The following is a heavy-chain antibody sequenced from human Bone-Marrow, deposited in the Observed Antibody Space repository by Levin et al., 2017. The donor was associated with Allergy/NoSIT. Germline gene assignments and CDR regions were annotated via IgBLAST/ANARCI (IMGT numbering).Heavy chain of an antibody. CDR1: GFTVSNNY. D-gene: IGHD3-10*01. J-gene: IGHJ4*02. V-gene: IGHV3-53*01. CDR2: IYSGGST. CDR3: ARGEISGVTGDY. Sequence: GGSLRLSCAASGFTVSNNYMRWVRQAPGKGLEWVSLIYSGGSTYYADSVKGRFTISRDKSKNTLYLQMNSLRVEDTAVYYCARGEISGVTGDYWGQGTPVTVSS.